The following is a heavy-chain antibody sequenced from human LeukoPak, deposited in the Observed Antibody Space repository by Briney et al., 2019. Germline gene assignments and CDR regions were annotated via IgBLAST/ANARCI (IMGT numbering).Heavy chain of an antibody. CDR1: GGSISSSNW. V-gene: IGHV4-4*02. CDR3: ATDRREWELRLFDY. J-gene: IGHJ4*02. CDR2: IYHSGST. D-gene: IGHD1-26*01. Sequence: SGTLSLTCAVSGGSISSSNWWSWVRQPPGKGLEWIGEIYHSGSTNYNPSLKSRVTISVDKSKNQFSLKLSSVTAADTAVYYCATDRREWELRLFDYWGQGTLVTVSS.